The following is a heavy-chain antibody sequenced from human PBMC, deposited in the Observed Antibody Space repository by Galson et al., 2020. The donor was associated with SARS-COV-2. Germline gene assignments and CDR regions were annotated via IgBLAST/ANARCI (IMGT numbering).Heavy chain of an antibody. V-gene: IGHV3-48*04. Sequence: GGSLRLSCVASGFTFSSYSMNWVRPAPGKGLEWVSYISSSSSTIYYADSVKGRFTISRDNAKNSLYLQMNSLRAEDTAVYYCARQGGDWFDPWGQGTLVTVSS. CDR1: GFTFSSYS. J-gene: IGHJ5*02. CDR2: ISSSSSTI. D-gene: IGHD3-16*01. CDR3: ARQGGDWFDP.